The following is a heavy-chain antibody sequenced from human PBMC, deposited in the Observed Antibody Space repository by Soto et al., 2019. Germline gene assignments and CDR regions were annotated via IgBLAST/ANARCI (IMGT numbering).Heavy chain of an antibody. D-gene: IGHD3-10*01. CDR1: GGSFSGYY. CDR2: INHSGST. Sequence: KTSETLSLTCAVYGGSFSGYYWSWIRQPPGKGLEWIGEINHSGSTNYNPSLKSRVTISVDTSKNQFSLKLSSVTAADTAVYYCARVPRERSGSYYVWWFDPWGQGTLVTVSS. J-gene: IGHJ5*02. V-gene: IGHV4-34*01. CDR3: ARVPRERSGSYYVWWFDP.